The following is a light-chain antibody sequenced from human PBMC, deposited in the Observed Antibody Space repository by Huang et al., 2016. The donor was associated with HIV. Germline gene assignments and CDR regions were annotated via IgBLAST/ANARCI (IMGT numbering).Light chain of an antibody. CDR1: QSVLYSSNNKNY. V-gene: IGKV4-1*01. CDR2: WAS. Sequence: DIVMTQSPDSLAVSLGERATINCKSSQSVLYSSNNKNYLAWYQQKPGQPPKLRLYWASTREAGVPERLSGSGSGTDFTLTVSSLQAEDGAVYYCQQYYSSPQNFGGGTKVEIK. CDR3: QQYYSSPQN. J-gene: IGKJ4*01.